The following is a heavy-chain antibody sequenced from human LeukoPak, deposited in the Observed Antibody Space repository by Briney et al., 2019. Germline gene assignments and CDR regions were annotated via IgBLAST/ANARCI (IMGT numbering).Heavy chain of an antibody. Sequence: GGSLRLSCAASGFTFSNAWMTWVRQAPGKGLECIGFIKSKTDGGTTDSATPVKGRFTVSRDDSKNALYLQMNSLKTEDTAVYYCTTWSSQFDYWGQGTLVTVSS. V-gene: IGHV3-15*01. J-gene: IGHJ4*02. CDR3: TTWSSQFDY. CDR2: IKSKTDGGTT. CDR1: GFTFSNAW. D-gene: IGHD6-6*01.